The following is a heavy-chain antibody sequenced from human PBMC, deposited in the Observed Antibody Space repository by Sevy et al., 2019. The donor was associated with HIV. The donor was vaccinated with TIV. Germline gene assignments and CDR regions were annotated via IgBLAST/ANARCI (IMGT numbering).Heavy chain of an antibody. CDR3: ARIRGIAARGFFDY. J-gene: IGHJ4*02. Sequence: ASVKVSCKASGGTFSSYAISWVRQAPGQGLEWMGGIIPIFGTANYAQKFQGRVTITADEPTSTAYMELSSLRSEDTAVYYCARIRGIAARGFFDYWGQGTLVTVSS. CDR1: GGTFSSYA. D-gene: IGHD6-6*01. V-gene: IGHV1-69*13. CDR2: IIPIFGTA.